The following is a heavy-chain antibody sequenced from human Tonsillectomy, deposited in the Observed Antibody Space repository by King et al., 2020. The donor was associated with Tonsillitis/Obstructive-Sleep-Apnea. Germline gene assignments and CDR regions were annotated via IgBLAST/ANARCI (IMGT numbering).Heavy chain of an antibody. V-gene: IGHV4-31*03. CDR2: IYYSGSA. Sequence: QLQESGPGLVKPSQTLSLTCTVSGDSISSVGYYWSWIRQHPGKGLEWIGYIYYSGSAYYNPSLKSRVTLSVDTPKNQFSLRLNSVTAADTAVYYCARDPSEYSDYAYGMDVWGQGTTVTVSS. CDR1: GDSISSVGYY. D-gene: IGHD4-11*01. CDR3: ARDPSEYSDYAYGMDV. J-gene: IGHJ6*02.